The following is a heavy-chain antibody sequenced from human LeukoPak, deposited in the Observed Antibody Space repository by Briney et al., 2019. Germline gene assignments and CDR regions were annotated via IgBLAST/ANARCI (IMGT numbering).Heavy chain of an antibody. CDR1: GYTFTGYY. V-gene: IGHV1-2*06. J-gene: IGHJ6*03. CDR3: SKNFVSITIDRGAINYYYCYYEDV. D-gene: IGHD3-10*01. Sequence: ASVKLSCKASGYTFTGYYMHWVRQAPGQGLEWMGRINPNSGGTNYAQKLQGSVTMTTDTSTSTAYMELRSLRSDDTAVYYYSKNFVSITIDRGAINYYYCYYEDVCGKGHRATVTS. CDR2: INPNSGGT.